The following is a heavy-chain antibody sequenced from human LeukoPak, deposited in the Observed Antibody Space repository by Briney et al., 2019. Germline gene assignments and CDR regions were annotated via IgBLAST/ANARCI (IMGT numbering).Heavy chain of an antibody. CDR3: ALGYCSSTSCPPPYYYMDV. V-gene: IGHV1-69*05. D-gene: IGHD2-2*01. Sequence: GASVKVSCKASGGTFSSYAISWVRQAPGQGLEWMGGIIPIFGTANYAQKFQGRVTITMDESTSTAYMELSSLRSEDTAVYYCALGYCSSTSCPPPYYYMDVWGKGTTVTVSS. J-gene: IGHJ6*03. CDR1: GGTFSSYA. CDR2: IIPIFGTA.